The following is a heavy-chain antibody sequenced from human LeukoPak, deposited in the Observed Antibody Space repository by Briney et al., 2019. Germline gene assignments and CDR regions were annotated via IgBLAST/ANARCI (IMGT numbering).Heavy chain of an antibody. CDR1: GGSISSYY. Sequence: SETLSLTRTVSGGSISSYYWSWIRQPAGKGLEWIGRIYTSGSTNYNPSLKSRVTISVDTSKNQFSLKLSSVTAADTAVYYCASGDPDLNLDYWGQGTLVTVSS. D-gene: IGHD2-21*01. CDR3: ASGDPDLNLDY. J-gene: IGHJ4*02. V-gene: IGHV4-4*07. CDR2: IYTSGST.